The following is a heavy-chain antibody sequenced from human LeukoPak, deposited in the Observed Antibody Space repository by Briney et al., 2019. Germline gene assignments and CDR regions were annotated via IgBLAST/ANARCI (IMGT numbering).Heavy chain of an antibody. CDR1: GGSISSSSYY. V-gene: IGHV4-39*01. CDR2: IYYSGST. Sequence: PSETLSLTCTVSGGSISSSSYYWGWIRQPPGKGLEWIGSIYYSGSTYYNPSLKSRVTISVDTSKNQFSLKLSSVTAADTAVYYCARHLMGGDGYNYFDYWGQGTLVTVSS. CDR3: ARHLMGGDGYNYFDY. J-gene: IGHJ4*02. D-gene: IGHD5-24*01.